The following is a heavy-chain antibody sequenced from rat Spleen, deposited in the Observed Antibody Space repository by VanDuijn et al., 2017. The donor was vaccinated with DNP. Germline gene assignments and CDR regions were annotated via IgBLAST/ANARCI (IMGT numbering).Heavy chain of an antibody. V-gene: IGHV5-25*01. Sequence: EVQLVESGGDLVQPGRSLKLSCAASGFTFSDYYMAWVRQAPKKGLEWVTSISSSAGSTSYRDSVKGRFTISRDNAKNTLSLQMNRLRAEDTATYYCARDNSGYFDYWGQGVMVTVSS. J-gene: IGHJ2*01. CDR1: GFTFSDYY. D-gene: IGHD4-3*01. CDR2: ISSSAGST. CDR3: ARDNSGYFDY.